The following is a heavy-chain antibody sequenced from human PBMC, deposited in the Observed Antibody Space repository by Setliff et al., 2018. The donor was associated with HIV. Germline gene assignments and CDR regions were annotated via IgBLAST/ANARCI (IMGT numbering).Heavy chain of an antibody. CDR2: IHHSGVT. Sequence: TLSLTCAVSGQSITSDYHWGWIRQPPGKGLEWIASIHHSGVTSYNSSLESRVTISLDTSKNQFSLNLNSVTAADTAVYYCARCLYASNGDAFDIWGQGTMVTVSS. V-gene: IGHV4-38-2*01. CDR1: GQSITSDYH. CDR3: ARCLYASNGDAFDI. D-gene: IGHD2-8*01. J-gene: IGHJ3*02.